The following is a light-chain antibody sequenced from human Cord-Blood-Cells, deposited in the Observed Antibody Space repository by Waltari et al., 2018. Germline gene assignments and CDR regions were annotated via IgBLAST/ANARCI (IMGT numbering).Light chain of an antibody. J-gene: IGLJ1*01. V-gene: IGLV2-23*01. CDR1: SSDVGSYNP. CDR3: CSYAGSSTYG. Sequence: QSALTQPASVSGSPGQSITISCPGTSSDVGSYNPVSWYQQHPGKAPKLMNSEGSKRPSGVFNRFSGSKSGNTASLTISGLQAEDEADYYCCSYAGSSTYGFGTGTKVTVL. CDR2: EGS.